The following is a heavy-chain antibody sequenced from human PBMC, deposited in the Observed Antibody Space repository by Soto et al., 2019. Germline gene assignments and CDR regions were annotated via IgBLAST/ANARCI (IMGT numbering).Heavy chain of an antibody. CDR1: GGTFSSYA. Sequence: SVKVSCKASGGTFSSYAISWVRQAPGQGLEWMGGIIPIFGTANYAQKFQGRVTITADESTSTAYMELSSLRSEDTAVYYCATAYLNYDSSGYYTENWFDPWGQGTLVTVSS. CDR3: ATAYLNYDSSGYYTENWFDP. V-gene: IGHV1-69*13. J-gene: IGHJ5*02. D-gene: IGHD3-22*01. CDR2: IIPIFGTA.